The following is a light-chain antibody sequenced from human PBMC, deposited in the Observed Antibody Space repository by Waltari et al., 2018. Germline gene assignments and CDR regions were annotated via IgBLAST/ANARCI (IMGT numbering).Light chain of an antibody. CDR2: EVN. Sequence: QSALTQPASMSGSPGQSTTISCTGTSSDVGSYNLVSWYQQHPGKAPKLMIYEVNKRPSGVSNRFSGSKSGNTASLTISGLQAEDEADYYCCSYAGSTYVFGTETKVTVL. J-gene: IGLJ1*01. CDR3: CSYAGSTYV. V-gene: IGLV2-23*02. CDR1: SSDVGSYNL.